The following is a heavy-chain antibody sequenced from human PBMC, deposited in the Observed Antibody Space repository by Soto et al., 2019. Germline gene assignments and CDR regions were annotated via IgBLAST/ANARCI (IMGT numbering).Heavy chain of an antibody. D-gene: IGHD3-9*01. V-gene: IGHV4-59*01. Sequence: QVQLQESGPGLVKPSETLSLTCTVSGASISSDYWSWIRQPPGKGLEWIGFNHYSGNSNYNPSLRSRGTISVDTSTNQVSLRLTSVTAADTAIYYCARGKVAMNILSDWGQGILVTVYS. CDR3: ARGKVAMNILSD. CDR2: NHYSGNS. J-gene: IGHJ4*02. CDR1: GASISSDY.